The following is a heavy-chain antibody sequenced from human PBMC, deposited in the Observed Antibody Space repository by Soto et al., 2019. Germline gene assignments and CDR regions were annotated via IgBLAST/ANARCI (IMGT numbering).Heavy chain of an antibody. CDR3: ARVWDNWNPGFDY. CDR2: INAGNGNT. D-gene: IGHD1-20*01. V-gene: IGHV1-3*01. CDR1: AYPFTSYA. Sequence: XSVKASSKASAYPFTSYAMHWVRQAPGQRLEWMGWINAGNGNTKYSQKFQGRVTITRDTSASTAYMELSSLRSEDTAVYYCARVWDNWNPGFDYWGDGTLVTAPQ. J-gene: IGHJ4*01.